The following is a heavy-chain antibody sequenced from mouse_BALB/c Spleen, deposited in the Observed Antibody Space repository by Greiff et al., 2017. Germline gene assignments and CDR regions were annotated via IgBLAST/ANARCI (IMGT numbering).Heavy chain of an antibody. V-gene: IGHV1-54*01. D-gene: IGHD2-12*01. CDR3: ARSLLGSYYYAMDY. Sequence: VQLQQSGAELVRPGTSVKVSCKASGYAFTNYLIEWVKQRPGQGLEWIGVINPGSGGTNYNEKFKGKATLTADKSSSTAYMQLSSLTSDDSAVYFCARSLLGSYYYAMDYWGQGTSVTVSS. CDR2: INPGSGGT. J-gene: IGHJ4*01. CDR1: GYAFTNYL.